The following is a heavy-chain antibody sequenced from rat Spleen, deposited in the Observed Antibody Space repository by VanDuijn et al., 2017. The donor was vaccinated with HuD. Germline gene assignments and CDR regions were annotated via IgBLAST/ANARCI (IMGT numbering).Heavy chain of an antibody. Sequence: EVQLVESGGGLVQPGRSLKLSCAASGFTFRNFSMHWCRPAPTKSLEWVASITNTGGNLYYPDSVKGRFTISRDNAQNTLYLKMNSLRSEDTATYYCTREGTGGGGYWGQGVMVTVSS. CDR1: GFTFRNFS. J-gene: IGHJ2*01. V-gene: IGHV5-19*01. CDR3: TREGTGGGGY. D-gene: IGHD1-11*01. CDR2: ITNTGGNL.